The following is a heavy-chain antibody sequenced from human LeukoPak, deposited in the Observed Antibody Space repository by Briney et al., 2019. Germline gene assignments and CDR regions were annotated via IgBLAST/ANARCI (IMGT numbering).Heavy chain of an antibody. CDR1: GFTFSNYA. J-gene: IGHJ4*02. CDR2: ISGSGGGT. CDR3: AHISSSWPDY. V-gene: IGHV3-23*01. D-gene: IGHD6-13*01. Sequence: KSGGSLRLSCAASGFTFSNYAMTWVRQAPGKGLEWVSAISGSGGGTKYADSVKGRFTISRDNSKNTLYLQTNSLRAEDTAVYYCAHISSSWPDYWGQGTLVTVSS.